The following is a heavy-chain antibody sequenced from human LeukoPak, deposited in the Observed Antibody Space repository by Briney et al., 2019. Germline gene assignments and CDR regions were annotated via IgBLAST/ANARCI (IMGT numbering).Heavy chain of an antibody. CDR2: IRSKTYGGTT. CDR3: TGSFGELTFFDN. Sequence: GGSLRLSCRASGFTFGDYGMSWVRQAPGKGLEGVGFIRSKTYGGTTEYAASVKGRFTISRDDSKSIAYLQMNSLKTEDTAVYYCTGSFGELTFFDNWGQGTLVTVSS. D-gene: IGHD3-10*01. V-gene: IGHV3-49*04. J-gene: IGHJ4*02. CDR1: GFTFGDYG.